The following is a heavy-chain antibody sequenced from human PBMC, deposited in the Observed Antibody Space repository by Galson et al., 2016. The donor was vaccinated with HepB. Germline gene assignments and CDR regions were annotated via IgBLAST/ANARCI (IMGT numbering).Heavy chain of an antibody. CDR2: IYPGDSDP. CDR1: GYDFSSHW. J-gene: IGHJ3*02. Sequence: QSGAEVTKPGESLKISCKGSGYDFSSHWIAWVRQVPGKGLEWMGIIYPGDSDPRYSPSFQGQVTISADKSISSAYLQWSSLKASDTAMYYCARQGLAPAEIWGQGTMVTVSS. V-gene: IGHV5-51*01. D-gene: IGHD2-2*01. CDR3: ARQGLAPAEI.